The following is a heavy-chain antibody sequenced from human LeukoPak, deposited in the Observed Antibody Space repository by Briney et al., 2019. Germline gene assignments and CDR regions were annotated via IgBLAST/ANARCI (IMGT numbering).Heavy chain of an antibody. CDR2: INPSGGST. CDR3: ARGAPYDFWSGYPIPYYYYGMDV. J-gene: IGHJ6*02. V-gene: IGHV1-46*01. D-gene: IGHD3-3*01. Sequence: GASVKVSCKASGYTFTSYYMHWVRQAPGQGLEWMGIINPSGGSTSYAQKFQGRVTMTRDTSTSTVYMELSSLRSEDTAVYYCARGAPYDFWSGYPIPYYYYGMDVWGQGTTVTVSS. CDR1: GYTFTSYY.